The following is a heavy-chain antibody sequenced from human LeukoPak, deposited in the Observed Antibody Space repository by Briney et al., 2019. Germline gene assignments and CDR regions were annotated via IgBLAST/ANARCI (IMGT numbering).Heavy chain of an antibody. V-gene: IGHV1-8*01. CDR3: ARGVLGYCSSTSCYFIDWFDP. Sequence: ASVKVSCKASGYTFTSYDINWVRQATGQGLEWMGWMNPNSGNTGYAQKFQGRVTMTRNTSISTAYMELSSLRSEDTAVYYCARGVLGYCSSTSCYFIDWFDPWGQGTLVTVSS. J-gene: IGHJ5*02. CDR1: GYTFTSYD. D-gene: IGHD2-2*01. CDR2: MNPNSGNT.